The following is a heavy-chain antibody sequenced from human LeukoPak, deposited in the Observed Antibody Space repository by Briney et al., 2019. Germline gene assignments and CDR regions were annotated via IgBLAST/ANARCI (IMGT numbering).Heavy chain of an antibody. V-gene: IGHV3-7*01. CDR3: ARGTNWSPLDFDF. CDR1: GYTFSPYW. J-gene: IGHJ4*02. Sequence: PGGSLRLSCVASGYTFSPYWMSWVRQIPGEGLEWVASISNGGGATYYVDSVRGRFTISRDDAKNSLYLQMNSLGAEDTAVYFCARGTNWSPLDFDFWGQGTLVTVSS. D-gene: IGHD3-3*01. CDR2: ISNGGGAT.